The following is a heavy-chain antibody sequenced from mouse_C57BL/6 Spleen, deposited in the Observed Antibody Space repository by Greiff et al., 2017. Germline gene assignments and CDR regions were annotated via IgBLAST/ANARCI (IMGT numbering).Heavy chain of an antibody. CDR1: GFTFSSYA. CDR3: ARDSSTGTGFDY. V-gene: IGHV5-4*01. J-gene: IGHJ2*01. CDR2: ISDGGSYT. D-gene: IGHD4-1*02. Sequence: EVQLVESGGGLVKPGGSLKLSCAASGFTFSSYAMSWVRQTPEKRLEWVATISDGGSYTYYPDNIKGRFPISRDNAKNNLYLQMSHLKSEDTAMYYCARDSSTGTGFDYWGQGTTLTVSS.